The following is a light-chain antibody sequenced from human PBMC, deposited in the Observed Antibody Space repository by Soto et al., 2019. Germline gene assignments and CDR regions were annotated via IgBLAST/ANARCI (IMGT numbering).Light chain of an antibody. CDR3: QQYGSSRT. CDR1: QSVSSSY. V-gene: IGKV3-20*01. CDR2: GAS. J-gene: IGKJ1*01. Sequence: SVFTQSPGTLSLTPGERATLSCRASQSVSSSYLAWYQQKPGQAPRLLIYGASSRATGIPDRFSGSGSGTDFTLTISRLEPEDFAVYYCQQYGSSRTFGQGTKVDIK.